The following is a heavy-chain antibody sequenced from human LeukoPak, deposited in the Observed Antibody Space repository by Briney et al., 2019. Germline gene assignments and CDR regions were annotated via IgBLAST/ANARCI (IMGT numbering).Heavy chain of an antibody. CDR1: GGSVRSGSDY. CDR3: ARDLGGGWFDP. J-gene: IGHJ5*02. CDR2: IQPSGNT. D-gene: IGHD1-26*01. V-gene: IGHV4-61*02. Sequence: PSQTLSLTCTVSGGSVRSGSDYWNWIRQPAGEGLEWLGRIQPSGNTNYSPSLKSRVSISIDRSRNQFSLQLTSVTAADTAVYYCARDLGGGWFDPWGQGTLVTVSS.